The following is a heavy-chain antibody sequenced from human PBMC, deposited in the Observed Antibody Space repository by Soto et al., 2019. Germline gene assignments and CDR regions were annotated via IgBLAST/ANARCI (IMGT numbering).Heavy chain of an antibody. D-gene: IGHD5-12*01. CDR3: ARYPGTIMPTIVGSYYFDY. Sequence: TGGSLRLSCAVSGFTFSNYSVNWVRQAPGKGLEWVSSISANGTFRYYADSVRGRFTVSRDNAKSSLYLQMNNLRAEDTAVYFCARYPGTIMPTIVGSYYFDYWGLGTLVTVSS. V-gene: IGHV3-21*01. J-gene: IGHJ4*02. CDR1: GFTFSNYS. CDR2: ISANGTFR.